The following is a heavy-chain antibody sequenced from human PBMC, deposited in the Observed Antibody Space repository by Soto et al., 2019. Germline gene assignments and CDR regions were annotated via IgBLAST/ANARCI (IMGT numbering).Heavy chain of an antibody. CDR3: AKGATWNDDFDY. CDR1: GFTFRSYA. D-gene: IGHD1-1*01. J-gene: IGHJ4*02. CDR2: IRGSGGST. Sequence: EVQLLESGGGLVQPGGSLRLSCAASGFTFRSYAMSWVRQAPGQGLEWVSAIRGSGGSTYYADSVKGRFTISRDNSKNTLYLQMNSLRAEDTAVYYCAKGATWNDDFDYWGQGTLVTVSS. V-gene: IGHV3-23*01.